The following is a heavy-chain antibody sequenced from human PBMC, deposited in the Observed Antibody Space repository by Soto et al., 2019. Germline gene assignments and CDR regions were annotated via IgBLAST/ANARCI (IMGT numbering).Heavy chain of an antibody. CDR1: GGSISSYY. CDR3: ARVVAVAAINWFDP. CDR2: IYYSGST. J-gene: IGHJ5*02. Sequence: XATLSLTCTVSGGSISSYYWSWIRQPPGKGLEWIGYIYYSGSTNYNPSLKSRVTISVDTSKNQFSLKLSSVTAADTAVYYCARVVAVAAINWFDPWGQGTLVTVSS. V-gene: IGHV4-59*01. D-gene: IGHD6-19*01.